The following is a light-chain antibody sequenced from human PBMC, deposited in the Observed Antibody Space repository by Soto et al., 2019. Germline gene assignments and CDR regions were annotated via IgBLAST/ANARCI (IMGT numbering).Light chain of an antibody. J-gene: IGKJ5*01. Sequence: EILFTQSPGTLSLSPGERATLSCRASQSVSSSYLAWYQQKPGQAPRLLIYGASSRATGIPDRFSGSGSGTDFTLTISRLEPEDFAVYYCQQYGSSPRITFGQGTRLEIK. CDR3: QQYGSSPRIT. V-gene: IGKV3-20*01. CDR1: QSVSSSY. CDR2: GAS.